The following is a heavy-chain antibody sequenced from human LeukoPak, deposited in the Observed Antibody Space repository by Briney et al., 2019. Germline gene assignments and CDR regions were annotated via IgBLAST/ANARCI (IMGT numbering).Heavy chain of an antibody. V-gene: IGHV3-48*01. CDR1: GFGFSSYG. CDR2: ISSSSSTI. J-gene: IGHJ4*02. CDR3: ARDTSYDYVWGSYIFDY. D-gene: IGHD3-16*01. Sequence: GGSLRLSCAASGFGFSSYGMHWVRQAPGKGLEWVSYISSSSSTIYYADSVKGRFTISRDNAKNSLYLQMNSLRAEDTAVYYCARDTSYDYVWGSYIFDYWGQGTLVTVSS.